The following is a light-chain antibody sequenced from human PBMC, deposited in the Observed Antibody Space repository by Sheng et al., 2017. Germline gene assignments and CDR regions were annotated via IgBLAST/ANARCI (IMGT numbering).Light chain of an antibody. Sequence: NFILTQPPSVSESPGKTVTISCTRSSGAIKFNYVQWYQQRPGSSPTXVIYGNNQRPSGVPDRFSGSXDTSSNSASLTISGLKTEDEADYYCQSYGGYYRVFGGGTRLTVL. V-gene: IGLV6-57*01. J-gene: IGLJ3*02. CDR2: GNN. CDR1: SGAIKFNY. CDR3: QSYGGYYRV.